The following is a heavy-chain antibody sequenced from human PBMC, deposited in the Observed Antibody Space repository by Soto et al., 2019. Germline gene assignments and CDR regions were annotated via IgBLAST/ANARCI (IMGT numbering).Heavy chain of an antibody. CDR3: ASARPAAAGYYYYGMDV. CDR1: GGTFSSYA. Sequence: ASVKVSCKASGGTFSSYAISWVRQAPGQGLEWMGGIIPIFGTANYAQKFQGRVTITADESTSTAYMELSSLRSEDTAVYYCASARPAAAGYYYYGMDVWGQGTTVTV. J-gene: IGHJ6*02. D-gene: IGHD6-13*01. CDR2: IIPIFGTA. V-gene: IGHV1-69*13.